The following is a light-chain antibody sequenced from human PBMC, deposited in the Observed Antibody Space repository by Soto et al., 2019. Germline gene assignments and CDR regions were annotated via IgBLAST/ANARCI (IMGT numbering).Light chain of an antibody. J-gene: IGLJ1*01. CDR3: LSKTRTISSV. Sequence: HSVLAQPASVSGSPGQSIAISCTGTTSDVGGYNYVSWYQQHPGKVPKLLIHEVSNRPSGVSNRFSGSKSGNTASLTISGLQAEDEADYYCLSKTRTISSVFCTGTRVAVL. CDR1: TSDVGGYNY. V-gene: IGLV2-14*01. CDR2: EVS.